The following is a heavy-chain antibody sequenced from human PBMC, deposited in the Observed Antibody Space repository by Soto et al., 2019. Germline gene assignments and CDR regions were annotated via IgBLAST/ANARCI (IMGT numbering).Heavy chain of an antibody. Sequence: SETLSLTCTVSGGSISGYYWSWIRQPPGKGLEWIGYIYYSGSTNYNPSLKSRVTISVDTSKNQFSLKLSSVTAADTDVYYCARGDHSSSSPDYWGQGTLVTVSS. D-gene: IGHD6-6*01. J-gene: IGHJ4*02. CDR3: ARGDHSSSSPDY. CDR2: IYYSGST. CDR1: GGSISGYY. V-gene: IGHV4-59*01.